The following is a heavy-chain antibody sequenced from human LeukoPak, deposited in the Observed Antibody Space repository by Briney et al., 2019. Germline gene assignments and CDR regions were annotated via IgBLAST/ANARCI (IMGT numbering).Heavy chain of an antibody. V-gene: IGHV4-39*07. CDR2: IYYSGST. CDR1: GGSISSSSYY. J-gene: IGHJ4*02. CDR3: ARDSLSGSYSGY. D-gene: IGHD1-26*01. Sequence: PSETLSLTCTVSGGSISSSSYYWGWIRQPPGKGLEWIGSIYYSGSTYYNPSLKSRVTISVDTSKNQFSLKLSSVTAADTAVYYCARDSLSGSYSGYWGQGTLVTVSS.